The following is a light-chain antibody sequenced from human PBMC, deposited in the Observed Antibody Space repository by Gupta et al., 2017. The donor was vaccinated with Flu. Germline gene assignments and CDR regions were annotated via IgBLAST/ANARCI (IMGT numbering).Light chain of an antibody. CDR2: EVN. CDR3: CSYGGSKF. CDR1: SSDVGGYNY. Sequence: TGTSSDVGGYNYVSWYQQHPGKAPKLIIYEVNKRPSGVPDRFSGSKSGNTASLTVSGLLAEDEADYYCCSYGGSKFFDGGTKLTVL. J-gene: IGLJ2*01. V-gene: IGLV2-8*01.